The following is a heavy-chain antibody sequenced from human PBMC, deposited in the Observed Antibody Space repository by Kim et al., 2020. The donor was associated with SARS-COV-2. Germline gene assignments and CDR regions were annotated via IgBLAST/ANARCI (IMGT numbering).Heavy chain of an antibody. D-gene: IGHD4-4*01. CDR3: GRDRDWTTRVDY. J-gene: IGHJ4*02. V-gene: IGHV1-18*01. Sequence: NHAQKLQGRSTMTTDTSTSTAYMALRSLRSDDTAVYYCGRDRDWTTRVDYWGQGTLVTVSS.